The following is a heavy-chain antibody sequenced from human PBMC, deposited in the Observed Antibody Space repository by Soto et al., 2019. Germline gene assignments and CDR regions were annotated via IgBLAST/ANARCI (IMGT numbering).Heavy chain of an antibody. D-gene: IGHD3-10*01. V-gene: IGHV4-30-4*01. CDR3: ARVSFGELSMDY. CDR2: IYYSGST. J-gene: IGHJ4*02. Sequence: QVQLQESGPGLVKPSQTLSLTCTVSGASISSGDYYWNWIRQPPGKGLEWIGRIYYSGSTYYNPSLKSRVTISVDTSKNPFSLKLSSMTAVDTAVYYCARVSFGELSMDYWGQGTLVTVSS. CDR1: GASISSGDYY.